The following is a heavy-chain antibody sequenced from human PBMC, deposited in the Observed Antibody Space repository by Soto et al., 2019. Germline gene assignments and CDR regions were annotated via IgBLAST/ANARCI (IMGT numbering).Heavy chain of an antibody. D-gene: IGHD3-3*01. V-gene: IGHV3-23*01. Sequence: EVQLLESGGGLVQPGGSLRLSCAASGFTFRSYDMSWVRQAPGKGLEWVSGISPSGGSTYYAASVKGRFTISRDNSKDTLHLEMSSLTAEDTALYYCAKDFYDPGAFDIWGQGTMVTVSS. CDR2: ISPSGGST. CDR1: GFTFRSYD. CDR3: AKDFYDPGAFDI. J-gene: IGHJ3*02.